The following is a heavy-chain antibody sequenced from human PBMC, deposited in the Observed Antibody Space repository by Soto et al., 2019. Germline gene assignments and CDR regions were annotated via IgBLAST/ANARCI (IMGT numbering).Heavy chain of an antibody. CDR3: ARDASFDWLSPDTFDI. Sequence: GGSLRLSCAASGFRFHEYAMHWVRQAPGKGLEWVSGISYDSGAIGYADSVRGRFTISRDNSKNTLYLQMNSLRAEDTAVYYCARDASFDWLSPDTFDIWGQGTMVTVSS. D-gene: IGHD3-9*01. V-gene: IGHV3-9*01. CDR1: GFRFHEYA. CDR2: ISYDSGAI. J-gene: IGHJ3*02.